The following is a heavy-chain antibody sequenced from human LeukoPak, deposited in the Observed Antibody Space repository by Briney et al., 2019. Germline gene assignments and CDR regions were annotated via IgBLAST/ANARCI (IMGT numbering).Heavy chain of an antibody. CDR3: ARVIVAGALM. D-gene: IGHD1-26*01. J-gene: IGHJ4*02. CDR2: ISAYGGNT. V-gene: IGHV1-18*04. Sequence: ASVKVSCKASGYTFSNFGITWVRQAPGQGLEWMGWISAYGGNTNYAQKLHGRVTMTTDTSTSTAYMELRSLRSDDTAVYYCARVIVAGALMWGQGTLVTVSS. CDR1: GYTFSNFG.